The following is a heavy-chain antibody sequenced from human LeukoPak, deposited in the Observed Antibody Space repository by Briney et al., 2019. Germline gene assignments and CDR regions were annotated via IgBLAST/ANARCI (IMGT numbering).Heavy chain of an antibody. CDR3: ARGIMTTVTRFDY. CDR2: MYYSGST. CDR1: GGSISSNSYY. D-gene: IGHD4-17*01. Sequence: SETLSLTCTVSGGSISSNSYYWGWIRQPPGKGLKWIGSMYYSGSTYYNPSLKSRVTISVDTSKNQFSLKLSPVTAADTAVYYCARGIMTTVTRFDYWGQGTLVTVSS. J-gene: IGHJ4*02. V-gene: IGHV4-39*01.